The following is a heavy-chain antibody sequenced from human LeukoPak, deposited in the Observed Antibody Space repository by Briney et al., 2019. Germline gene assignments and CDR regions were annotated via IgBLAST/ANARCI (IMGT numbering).Heavy chain of an antibody. CDR3: ARLAAAVTPHFDY. CDR1: GGSISSSSYY. V-gene: IGHV4-39*01. CDR2: IYYSGST. D-gene: IGHD6-13*01. J-gene: IGHJ4*02. Sequence: SETLSLTCTVSGGSISSSSYYWDWIRQPPGKGLEWIGSIYYSGSTYYNPSLKSRVTISVDTSKNQFSLKLSSVTAADTAVYYCARLAAAVTPHFDYWGQGTLVTVSS.